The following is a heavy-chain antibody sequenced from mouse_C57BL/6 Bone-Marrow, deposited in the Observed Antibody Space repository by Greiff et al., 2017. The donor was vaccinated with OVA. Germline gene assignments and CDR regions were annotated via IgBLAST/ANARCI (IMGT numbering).Heavy chain of an antibody. J-gene: IGHJ4*01. D-gene: IGHD1-1*01. CDR3: ARGNFGSSFYAMDY. CDR2: IDPATDNT. V-gene: IGHV14-3*01. Sequence: VQLQQSVAELVRPGASVKLSCTASGFNIKNTYMHWVKQRPEQGLEWIGRIDPATDNTKYAPKFQGKATMTADTSSNTAYLQLSSLSSEDTAVYCCARGNFGSSFYAMDYWGQGTSVTVSS. CDR1: GFNIKNTY.